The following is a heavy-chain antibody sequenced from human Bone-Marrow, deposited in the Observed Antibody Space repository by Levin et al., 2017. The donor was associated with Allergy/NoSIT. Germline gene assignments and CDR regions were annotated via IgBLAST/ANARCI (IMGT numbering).Heavy chain of an antibody. J-gene: IGHJ6*01. D-gene: IGHD6-6*01. V-gene: IGHV1-8*01. CDR1: GYTFTSYD. CDR3: ARGPLISIAARPFYYHGMDV. CDR2: MNPNSGNT. Sequence: ASVKVSCKASGYTFTSYDINWVRQATGQGLEWMGWMNPNSGNTGYAQKFQGRVTMTRNTSISTAYMELSSLRSEDTAVYYCARGPLISIAARPFYYHGMDVWGQGTTVTVSS.